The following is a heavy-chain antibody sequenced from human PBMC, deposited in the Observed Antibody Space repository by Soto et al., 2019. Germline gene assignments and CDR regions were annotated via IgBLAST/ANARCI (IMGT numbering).Heavy chain of an antibody. Sequence: SETLSLTCTVSGGSISSGDYYWSWIRQPPGKGLEWIGYIYYSGSTYYNPSLKTRVTVSVDTSKNQFSLKLSSVTAADTAVYYCARHPSDFWFDPWGQGTLVTVSS. D-gene: IGHD2-21*02. CDR1: GGSISSGDYY. CDR3: ARHPSDFWFDP. CDR2: IYYSGST. J-gene: IGHJ5*02. V-gene: IGHV4-30-4*01.